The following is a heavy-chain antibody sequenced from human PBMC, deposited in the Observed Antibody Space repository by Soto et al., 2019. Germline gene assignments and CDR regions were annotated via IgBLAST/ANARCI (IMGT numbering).Heavy chain of an antibody. J-gene: IGHJ4*02. CDR1: GFTISSNA. V-gene: IGHV3-23*01. CDR3: AKDKPGTTSFDY. D-gene: IGHD1-1*01. CDR2: ISDRGDTT. Sequence: PGRSLRLSCAASGFTISSNAMYWVRQAPGKGLEWVSEISDRGDTTHYADSVKGRFTISRDTSKNTLYLQLNTMRADDTAVYYCAKDKPGTTSFDYWGQGALVTASS.